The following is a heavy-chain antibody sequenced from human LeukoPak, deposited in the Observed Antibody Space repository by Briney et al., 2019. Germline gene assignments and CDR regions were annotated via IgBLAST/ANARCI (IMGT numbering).Heavy chain of an antibody. CDR3: ARVPYSYGPFDY. CDR2: IIPIFGTA. V-gene: IGHV1-69*01. D-gene: IGHD5-18*01. Sequence: SVKVSCKASGGTFSSYAISWVRQAPGQGLEWMGGIIPIFGTANYAQKYQGRVTITADESTSTAYMELSSLRSEDTAVYYCARVPYSYGPFDYWGQGTLVTVSS. J-gene: IGHJ4*02. CDR1: GGTFSSYA.